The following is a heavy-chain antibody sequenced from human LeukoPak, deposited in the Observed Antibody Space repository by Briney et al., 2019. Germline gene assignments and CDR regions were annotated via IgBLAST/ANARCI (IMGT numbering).Heavy chain of an antibody. CDR3: ARGRGSYYDTTGGLDY. J-gene: IGHJ4*02. D-gene: IGHD3-22*01. CDR1: GFTVSSKY. Sequence: GGSLRLSCAASGFTVSSKYMTWVRQTPGKGLEWVSVIYSGGSTFYADSVRGRFTISRDSSKNTVYLQMSSLRAEDTAVYYCARGRGSYYDTTGGLDYWGQGTLVTVSS. V-gene: IGHV3-53*01. CDR2: IYSGGST.